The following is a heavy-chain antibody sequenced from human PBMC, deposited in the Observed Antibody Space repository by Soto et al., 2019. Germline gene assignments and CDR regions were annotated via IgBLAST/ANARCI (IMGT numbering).Heavy chain of an antibody. CDR2: ISGTGGST. CDR1: GCTFSTYA. CDR3: AKDLSGTYYDFDF. J-gene: IGHJ4*02. V-gene: IGHV3-23*01. Sequence: PGGSLRLSCAASGCTFSTYAMSWVRQAPGKGLEWVSAISGTGGSTYYPDSVKGRFTISRDNSKNTLYLQMNSLRAEDTAVYYCAKDLSGTYYDFDFWGQGTLVTVSS. D-gene: IGHD1-26*01.